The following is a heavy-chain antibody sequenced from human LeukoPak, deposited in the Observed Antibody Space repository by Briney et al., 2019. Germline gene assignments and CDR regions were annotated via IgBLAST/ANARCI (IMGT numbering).Heavy chain of an antibody. CDR3: ASHSENYYLIS. CDR1: GGSISSSNW. D-gene: IGHD1-7*01. Sequence: SETLSLTCAVSGGSISSSNWWSWVRQPPGKGLEWIGSMHYSGSTHYIPSLNSRVTISVDTSKNQFSLKLSSVTAADTAVYYCASHSENYYLISWGQGTLVTVSS. J-gene: IGHJ5*02. CDR2: MHYSGST. V-gene: IGHV4-4*02.